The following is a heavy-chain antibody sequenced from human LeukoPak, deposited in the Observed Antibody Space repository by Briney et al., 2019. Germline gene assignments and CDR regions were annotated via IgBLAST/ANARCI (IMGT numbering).Heavy chain of an antibody. CDR3: AIENTAMVMYAFDI. CDR2: ISSSSSYI. Sequence: GGSLRLSCAASGFTLSSYSMNWVRQAPGKGLEWVSSISSSSSYIYYADSVKGRFTISRDNARNSLYLQMNSLRAEDTALYYCAIENTAMVMYAFDIWGQGTMVTVSS. D-gene: IGHD5-18*01. CDR1: GFTLSSYS. J-gene: IGHJ3*02. V-gene: IGHV3-21*04.